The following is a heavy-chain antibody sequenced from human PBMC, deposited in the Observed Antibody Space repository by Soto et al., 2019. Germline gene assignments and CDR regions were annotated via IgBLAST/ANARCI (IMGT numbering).Heavy chain of an antibody. CDR1: GFTFSSYS. J-gene: IGHJ4*02. D-gene: IGHD5-18*01. Sequence: GGSLRLSCAASGFTFSSYSMNWVRQAPGKGLEWVAVISYDGSNKYYADSVKGRFTISRDNAKNSLYLQMNSLRAEDTAVYYSAIQLWLPFDYWGQGTLVTVSS. CDR3: AIQLWLPFDY. V-gene: IGHV3-30*03. CDR2: ISYDGSNK.